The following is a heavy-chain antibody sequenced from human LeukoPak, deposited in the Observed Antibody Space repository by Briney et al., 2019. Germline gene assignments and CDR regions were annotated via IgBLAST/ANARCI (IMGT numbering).Heavy chain of an antibody. Sequence: GGSLRLSCAASGFSFNSYAMSWVRQTPGKGLEWVSAISGSGGSTYYADSVKGRFTISRDNSKNTLYLQMNSLRAEKTAIYYCAKHGIRYCSGGSCYYDYWGQGTPVTVSS. CDR2: ISGSGGST. CDR3: AKHGIRYCSGGSCYYDY. J-gene: IGHJ4*02. D-gene: IGHD2-15*01. CDR1: GFSFNSYA. V-gene: IGHV3-23*01.